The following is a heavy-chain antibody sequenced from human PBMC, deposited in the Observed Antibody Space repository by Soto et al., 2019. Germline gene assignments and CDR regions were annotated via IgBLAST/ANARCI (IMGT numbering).Heavy chain of an antibody. V-gene: IGHV1-2*02. CDR3: ARTSYCTNGVCYRPFDP. CDR2: INPNSGGT. J-gene: IGHJ5*02. D-gene: IGHD2-8*01. CDR1: GYTFTGYY. Sequence: ASVKVSCKASGYTFTGYYMHWVRQAPGQGLEWMGWINPNSGGTNYAQKFQGRVTMARDTSISTAYMELSRLRSDDTAVYYCARTSYCTNGVCYRPFDPWGQGTLVTVSS.